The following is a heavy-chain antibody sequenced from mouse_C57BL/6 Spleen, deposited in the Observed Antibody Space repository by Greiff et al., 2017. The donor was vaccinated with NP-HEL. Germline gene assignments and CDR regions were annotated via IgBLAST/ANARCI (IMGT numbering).Heavy chain of an antibody. CDR1: GYAFSSSW. J-gene: IGHJ4*01. CDR3: ARERWDEGYAMDY. Sequence: QVQLQQSGPELVKPGASVKISCKASGYAFSSSWMNWVKQRPGKGLEWIGRIYPGDGDTNYNGKFTGKATLTADKSSSTAYMQLSSLTSEDSAVYFCARERWDEGYAMDYWGQGTSVTVSS. CDR2: IYPGDGDT. D-gene: IGHD4-1*01. V-gene: IGHV1-82*01.